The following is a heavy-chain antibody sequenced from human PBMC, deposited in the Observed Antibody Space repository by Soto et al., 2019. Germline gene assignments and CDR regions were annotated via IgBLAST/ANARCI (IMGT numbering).Heavy chain of an antibody. D-gene: IGHD5-18*01. V-gene: IGHV3-9*01. CDR1: GFTFQNFA. CDR3: VKDFSGFTHGVWALEI. J-gene: IGHJ3*02. CDR2: INWNSRTI. Sequence: DVQLVESGGGFVQPGRSLTLACATSGFTFQNFAMHWVRQAPGKGLIWVSSINWNSRTILYADSVKGLFTISRDNATSSLYLQMNSLRVEDTALYYCVKDFSGFTHGVWALEIWGQGTMVTVSS.